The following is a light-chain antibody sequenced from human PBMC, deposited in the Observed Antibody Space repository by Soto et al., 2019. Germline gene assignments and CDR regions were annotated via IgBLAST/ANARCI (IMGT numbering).Light chain of an antibody. CDR2: EVN. CDR3: TSYTRSSTLV. J-gene: IGLJ3*02. CDR1: SSDVGAYNS. V-gene: IGLV2-14*01. Sequence: QSALTQPAAVSGSPGQSITISCTGTSSDVGAYNSVSWYQQHPGKAPKLMIYEVNNRPSGVSDRFSDSKSGNTASLTISGLQAEDEADYYCTSYTRSSTLVFGGGTKVTVL.